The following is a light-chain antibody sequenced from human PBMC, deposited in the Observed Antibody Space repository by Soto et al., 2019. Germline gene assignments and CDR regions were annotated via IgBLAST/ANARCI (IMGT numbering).Light chain of an antibody. CDR3: TSYTSNTAVV. CDR1: SSDVGGYNY. CDR2: EVS. V-gene: IGLV2-14*01. J-gene: IGLJ2*01. Sequence: QSALTRPASVSGSPGQSITLSCTGTSSDVGGYNYVSWYQQHPGKAPKLMIYEVSNRPSGVSNRFSGSKSGNTASLTISGLQAEDEADYYCTSYTSNTAVVFGGGTKVTVL.